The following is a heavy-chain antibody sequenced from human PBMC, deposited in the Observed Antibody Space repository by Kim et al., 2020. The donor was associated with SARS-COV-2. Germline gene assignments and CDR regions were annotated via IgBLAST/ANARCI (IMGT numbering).Heavy chain of an antibody. CDR2: ITSSGGRT. CDR1: GFTFSSYA. CDR3: AKYQQQLETDNY. V-gene: IGHV3-23*01. J-gene: IGHJ4*02. D-gene: IGHD6-13*01. Sequence: GGSLRLSCAASGFTFSSYAMNWVRQAPGKGLEWVSVITSSGGRTSYADSVKGRFTISRDNSKRTLYLQMNSLRAEDTAVYYCAKYQQQLETDNYWGQGTLVTVSS.